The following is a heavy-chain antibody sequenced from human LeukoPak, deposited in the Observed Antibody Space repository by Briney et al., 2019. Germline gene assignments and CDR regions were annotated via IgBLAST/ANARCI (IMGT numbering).Heavy chain of an antibody. CDR2: ISWNSGRI. CDR3: AKDIAAIFTYFDY. D-gene: IGHD5-18*01. J-gene: IGHJ4*02. V-gene: IGHV3-9*01. CDR1: GFTFDDYA. Sequence: GGSLRLSCAASGFTFDDYAIHWVRQAPGKGLEWVSGISWNSGRIGYADSVKGRFTISRDNAKNSLYLQMNSLRAEDTALYYCAKDIAAIFTYFDYWGQGTLVTVYS.